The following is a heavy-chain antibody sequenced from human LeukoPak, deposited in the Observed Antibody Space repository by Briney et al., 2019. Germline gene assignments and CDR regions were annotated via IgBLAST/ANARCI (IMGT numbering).Heavy chain of an antibody. CDR2: IIPIFGTA. V-gene: IGHV1-69*05. Sequence: SVKVSCKASGGTFSSYAISWVRQAPGQGLEWMGRIIPIFGTANYAQKFQGRVTITTDESTSTAYMELSSLRSEDTAVYYCAGSSGSDDAFDIWGQGTMVTVSS. CDR1: GGTFSSYA. J-gene: IGHJ3*02. CDR3: AGSSGSDDAFDI. D-gene: IGHD3-22*01.